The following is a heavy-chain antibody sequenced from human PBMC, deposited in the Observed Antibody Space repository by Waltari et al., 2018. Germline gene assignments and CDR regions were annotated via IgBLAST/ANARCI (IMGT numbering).Heavy chain of an antibody. CDR2: IKVDGTGE. J-gene: IGHJ4*02. V-gene: IGHV3-7*03. D-gene: IGHD3-10*01. Sequence: EVYLAESGGGLVQPGGSLRLSCVASGFPLRMYSMTWVRQAPGKGVEGLSKIKVDGTGEYYVDSVRGRFTISRDNTKNSLYLQMNRLRDDDTAVYYCARGSADFVRFWDSWGQGTLVTVSS. CDR1: GFPLRMYS. CDR3: ARGSADFVRFWDS.